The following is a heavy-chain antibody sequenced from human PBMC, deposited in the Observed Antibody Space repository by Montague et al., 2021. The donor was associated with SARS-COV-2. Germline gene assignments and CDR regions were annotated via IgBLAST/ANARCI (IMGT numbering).Heavy chain of an antibody. CDR2: ISFDGTNN. V-gene: IGHV3-30-3*01. CDR3: ARDQGGYSYNDY. Sequence: SLRLSCAASGFTFTSYAMHWVRQAPGKGLEWVAVISFDGTNNYYTDSVQGRFTISRDNSKNTLYLQMHSVRPEDTAVYYCARDQGGYSYNDYWGQGTLVTVSS. D-gene: IGHD5-18*01. CDR1: GFTFTSYA. J-gene: IGHJ4*02.